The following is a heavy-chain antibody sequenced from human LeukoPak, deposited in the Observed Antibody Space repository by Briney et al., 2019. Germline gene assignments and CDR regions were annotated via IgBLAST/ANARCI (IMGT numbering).Heavy chain of an antibody. V-gene: IGHV3-23*01. J-gene: IGHJ4*02. CDR2: ISGSGGST. Sequence: GGSLRLSCAASGFTFSSYGMSWVRRAPGKGLEWVSAISGSGGSTYYADSVKGRFTISRDNSKNTLYLQMNSLRAEDTAVYYCAKEQAVAGTDYFDYWGQGTLVTVSA. CDR3: AKEQAVAGTDYFDY. CDR1: GFTFSSYG. D-gene: IGHD6-19*01.